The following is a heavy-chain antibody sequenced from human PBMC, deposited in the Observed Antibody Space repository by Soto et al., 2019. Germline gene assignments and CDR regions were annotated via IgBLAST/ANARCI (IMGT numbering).Heavy chain of an antibody. V-gene: IGHV3-30*18. CDR2: ISYDGSNK. CDR1: GFTFSSYG. J-gene: IGHJ6*02. D-gene: IGHD6-19*01. CDR3: AKEGGIAVDGTGYYYGMDV. Sequence: GGSLRLSCAASGFTFSSYGMHWVRQAPGKGLEWVAVISYDGSNKYYADSVKGRFTISRDNSKNTLYLQMNSLRAEDTAVYYCAKEGGIAVDGTGYYYGMDVWGQGTTVTVYS.